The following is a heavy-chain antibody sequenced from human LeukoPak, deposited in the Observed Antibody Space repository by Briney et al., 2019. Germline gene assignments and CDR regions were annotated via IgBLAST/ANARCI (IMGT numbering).Heavy chain of an antibody. CDR2: INPSGGST. CDR3: ARDFGTHTELDQTVLSDY. CDR1: GYTFTFYY. D-gene: IGHD1-26*01. V-gene: IGHV1-46*01. Sequence: ASVKVSCKASGYTFTFYYMHWVRQAPGQGLEWMGIINPSGGSTTYAQKFQGRVTMTRDMSMSTVYMELSSLRSEDTAVYYCARDFGTHTELDQTVLSDYWGQGTLVTVSS. J-gene: IGHJ4*02.